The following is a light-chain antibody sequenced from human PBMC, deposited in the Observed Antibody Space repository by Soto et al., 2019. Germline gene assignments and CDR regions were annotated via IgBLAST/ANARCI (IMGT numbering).Light chain of an antibody. CDR1: GSDVGAYKY. CDR2: EVD. CDR3: SLYTSENTYV. J-gene: IGLJ1*01. Sequence: QSALTQPPSASGSPGQSLTISCAGTGSDVGAYKYVSWYQQHPGKAPKLIIYEVDKRPSGVPDRFSGSKSGNTASLTISGLQAADEADYYCSLYTSENTYVFGTGTKVNVL. V-gene: IGLV2-8*01.